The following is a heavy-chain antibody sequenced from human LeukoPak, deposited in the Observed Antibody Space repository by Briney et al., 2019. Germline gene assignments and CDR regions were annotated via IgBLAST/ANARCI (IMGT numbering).Heavy chain of an antibody. CDR3: ASAKDTDAFDI. D-gene: IGHD2-15*01. J-gene: IGHJ3*02. Sequence: AGSLTLSCAASGVSFSSFWLSWVRQAPRQGLELVANMKQDGSGKYYVGSVKGRFTISRDNAKNSLYLQMNSLRAEDTAVYYCASAKDTDAFDIWGQGTMVTVSS. CDR1: GVSFSSFW. CDR2: MKQDGSGK. V-gene: IGHV3-7*01.